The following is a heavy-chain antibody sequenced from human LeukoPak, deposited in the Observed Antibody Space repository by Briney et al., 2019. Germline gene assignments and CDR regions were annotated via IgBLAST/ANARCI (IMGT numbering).Heavy chain of an antibody. CDR1: GYSFTNDW. Sequence: HGESLKISCKGSGYSFTNDWIGWVRQMPGKGLEWMGIIYPGDSNTRYSPSFQGQVTITADKSISTAYLQWSSLKASDTAKYYCARHTKYSTSSRVFDYWGQGTLVTVSS. CDR2: IYPGDSNT. V-gene: IGHV5-51*01. D-gene: IGHD6-6*01. CDR3: ARHTKYSTSSRVFDY. J-gene: IGHJ4*02.